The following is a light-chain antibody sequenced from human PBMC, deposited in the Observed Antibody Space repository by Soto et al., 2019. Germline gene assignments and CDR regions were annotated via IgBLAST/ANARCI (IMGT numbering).Light chain of an antibody. CDR3: QQRSNWPLLT. V-gene: IGKV3-11*01. CDR1: QSVSNY. Sequence: EIVLTQSPATLSLSPGERATLSCRASQSVSNYLAWYQQKPGQAPRLLIYDASNRATCIPARFSGSGSGTDFPLPISSLEPEDVAVYYCQQRSNWPLLTFGGGTKVEIK. J-gene: IGKJ4*01. CDR2: DAS.